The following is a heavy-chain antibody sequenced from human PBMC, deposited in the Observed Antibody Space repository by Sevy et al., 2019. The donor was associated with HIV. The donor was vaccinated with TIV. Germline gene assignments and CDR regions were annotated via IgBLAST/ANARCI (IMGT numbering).Heavy chain of an antibody. J-gene: IGHJ3*02. V-gene: IGHV3-23*01. CDR3: ASSCWYGDAFDI. Sequence: GGSLRLSCAASGFTFSSYAMSWVRQAPGKGLEWVSAISGSGGSTYYAVSVKGRFTISRYNSKNTLYLHMNSLRAEDTAVYSGASSCWYGDAFDIWGQGTMVTVSS. CDR1: GFTFSSYA. D-gene: IGHD6-13*01. CDR2: ISGSGGST.